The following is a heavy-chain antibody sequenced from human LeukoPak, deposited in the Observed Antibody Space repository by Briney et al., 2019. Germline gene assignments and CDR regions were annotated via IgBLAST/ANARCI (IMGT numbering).Heavy chain of an antibody. V-gene: IGHV4-39*07. CDR2: IYYSGST. D-gene: IGHD3-10*01. Sequence: SETLSLTCTVSGGSISSSSYYWGWIRQPPGKGLEWIGSIYYSGSTYYNPSLKSRVTISVDTSKNQFSLKLSSVTAADTAVYYCARALVRGVWGNWFDPWGQGTLVTVSS. CDR1: GGSISSSSYY. CDR3: ARALVRGVWGNWFDP. J-gene: IGHJ5*02.